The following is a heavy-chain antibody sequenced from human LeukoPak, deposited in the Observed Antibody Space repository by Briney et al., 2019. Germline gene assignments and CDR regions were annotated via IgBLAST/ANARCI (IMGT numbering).Heavy chain of an antibody. CDR3: ARGLSGWFGELLASGYYYYMDV. J-gene: IGHJ6*03. CDR2: IKQDGSEE. D-gene: IGHD3-10*01. Sequence: GGSLRLSCAASGFTFSSYWMSWVRQAPGKGLEWVANIKQDGSEEYYVDSVKGRFTISRDNPKHSLYLQMNSLRVEDTAVYYCARGLSGWFGELLASGYYYYMDVWGKGTTVTVSS. CDR1: GFTFSSYW. V-gene: IGHV3-7*01.